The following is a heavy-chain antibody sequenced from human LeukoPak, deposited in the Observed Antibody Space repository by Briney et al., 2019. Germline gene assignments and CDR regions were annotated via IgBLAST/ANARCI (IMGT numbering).Heavy chain of an antibody. V-gene: IGHV4-34*01. CDR2: INHSGST. CDR3: ARVRSGGSYFDY. CDR1: GGSFSGYY. D-gene: IGHD2-15*01. Sequence: SETLSLTCAVHGGSFSGYYWSWIRQPPGKGLEWIGEINHSGSTNYNPSLKSRVTISVDTSKNQFSLKLSSVTAADAAVYYCARVRSGGSYFDYWGQGTLVTVSS. J-gene: IGHJ4*02.